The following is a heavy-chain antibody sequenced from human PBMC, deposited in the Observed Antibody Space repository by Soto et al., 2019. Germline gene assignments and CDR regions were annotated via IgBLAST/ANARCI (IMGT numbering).Heavy chain of an antibody. CDR1: GFTFSSYG. CDR2: ISYDGSNK. J-gene: IGHJ4*02. CDR3: ANSYRSGGSCYSRSFDY. D-gene: IGHD2-15*01. Sequence: GGSLRLSCAASGFTFSSYGMHWVRQAPGKGLEWVAVISYDGSNKYYADSVKGRFTISRDNSKNTLYLQMNSLRAEDTAAYYCANSYRSGGSCYSRSFDYWGQGTLVTVSS. V-gene: IGHV3-30*18.